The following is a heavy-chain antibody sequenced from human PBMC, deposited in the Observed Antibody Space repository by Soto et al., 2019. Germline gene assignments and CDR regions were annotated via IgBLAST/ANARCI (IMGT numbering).Heavy chain of an antibody. Sequence: ASVKVSCKASGYTFTGYYMHWVRQAPGQGLEWMGWINPNSGGTNYAQKFQGWVTMTRDTSISTAYMEMSRLRSDDTAVYYCARALDILTGYHSPHYYYYGMDVWGQGTTVTVSS. CDR3: ARALDILTGYHSPHYYYYGMDV. CDR2: INPNSGGT. D-gene: IGHD3-9*01. V-gene: IGHV1-2*04. CDR1: GYTFTGYY. J-gene: IGHJ6*02.